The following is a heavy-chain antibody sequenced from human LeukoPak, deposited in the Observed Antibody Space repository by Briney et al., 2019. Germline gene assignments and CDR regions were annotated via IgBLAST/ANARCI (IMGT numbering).Heavy chain of an antibody. CDR1: GFSFSNYA. J-gene: IGHJ4*02. Sequence: GGSLRLSCAASGFSFSNYAMSWVRQAPARGLEWVSSIRGGGDTFYADFVKGRFTLSRDDSRNTVYLQLNNLRVEDSAVYYCAKANWVSNADAVWWGQGTLVTVSS. D-gene: IGHD1-1*01. V-gene: IGHV3-23*01. CDR2: IRGGGDT. CDR3: AKANWVSNADAVW.